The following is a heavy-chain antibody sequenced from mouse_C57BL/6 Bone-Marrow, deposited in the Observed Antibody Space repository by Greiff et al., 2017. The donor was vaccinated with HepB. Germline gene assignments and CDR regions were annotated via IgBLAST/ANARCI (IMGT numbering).Heavy chain of an antibody. Sequence: VQLQQSGAELVRPGTSVKVSCKASGYAFTNYLIEWVKQRPGQGLEWIGVINPGSGVTNYNEKFKGKATLTADKSSSTAYMQLSSLTSEDSAVYFCARGVTTVPSMDYWGQGTSVTVSS. CDR3: ARGVTTVPSMDY. CDR2: INPGSGVT. D-gene: IGHD1-1*01. J-gene: IGHJ4*01. CDR1: GYAFTNYL. V-gene: IGHV1-54*01.